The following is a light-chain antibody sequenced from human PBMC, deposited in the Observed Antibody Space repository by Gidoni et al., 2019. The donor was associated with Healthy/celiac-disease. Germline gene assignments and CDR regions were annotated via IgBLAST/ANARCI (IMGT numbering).Light chain of an antibody. CDR1: QSIISY. V-gene: IGKV1-39*01. J-gene: IGKJ2*03. CDR3: QQSYSTPPS. CDR2: SAS. Sequence: DIQMTQSPSSLSASVGYRVTITCRASQSIISYLNWYQKKPGKATKLLIYSASSLQSGVPSRFSGSGSGTDFTLTISSLQPEDFATYYCQQSYSTPPSFGQGTKLEIK.